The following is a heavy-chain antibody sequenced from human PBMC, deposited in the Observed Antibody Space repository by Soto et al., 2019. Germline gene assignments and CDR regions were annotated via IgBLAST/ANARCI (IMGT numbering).Heavy chain of an antibody. CDR2: ISYDGSNK. Sequence: QVQLVESGGGVVQPGRSLRLSCAASGFTFSSYGMHWVRQAPGKGLEWVAVISYDGSNKYYADSVKGRFTISRDNSKNTLYLQMNSLRAEDTAVYYCAKDWCSSWYDGPCGWFDPWGQGTLVTVSS. V-gene: IGHV3-30*18. CDR3: AKDWCSSWYDGPCGWFDP. J-gene: IGHJ5*02. CDR1: GFTFSSYG. D-gene: IGHD6-13*01.